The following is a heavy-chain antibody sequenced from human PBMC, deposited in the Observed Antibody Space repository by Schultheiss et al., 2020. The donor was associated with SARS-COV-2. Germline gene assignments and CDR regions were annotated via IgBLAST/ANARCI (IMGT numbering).Heavy chain of an antibody. CDR2: IYSGGST. J-gene: IGHJ6*02. Sequence: GGSLRLSCAASGFTFSSYAMSWVRQAPGKGLEWVSVIYSGGSTYYADSVKGRFTISRHNSKNTLYLQMNSLRAEDTAVYYCAREGTGGGMDVWGQGTTVTVSS. D-gene: IGHD3-10*01. CDR1: GFTFSSYA. V-gene: IGHV3-53*01. CDR3: AREGTGGGMDV.